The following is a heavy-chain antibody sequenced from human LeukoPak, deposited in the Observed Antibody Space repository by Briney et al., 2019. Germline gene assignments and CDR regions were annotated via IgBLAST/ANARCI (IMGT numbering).Heavy chain of an antibody. CDR3: TAQQDTAIRY. Sequence: LGGSLKLSCAASGFTLSGSAMHWVRQASGKGLEWVGRIRSKANSYATAFAASVKGRFTISRDDSKNTAYLQMNSLKTEDTAVYYCTAQQDTAIRYWGQGTLVTVSS. V-gene: IGHV3-73*01. D-gene: IGHD5-18*01. CDR2: IRSKANSYAT. J-gene: IGHJ4*02. CDR1: GFTLSGSA.